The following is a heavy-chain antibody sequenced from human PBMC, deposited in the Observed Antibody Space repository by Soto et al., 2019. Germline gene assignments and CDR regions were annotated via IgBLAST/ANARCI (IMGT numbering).Heavy chain of an antibody. V-gene: IGHV1-18*01. CDR1: GYSFTTYG. J-gene: IGHJ6*02. Sequence: QVQLVQSGGEVKKPGASVKVSCKTSGYSFTTYGISWVRQAPGQGLEWMGWISAYNGNTNYAQKLQGRVTMTTDTTTSTAYIERRSLRSDATAVYYCVRECPAVNYNFGMDVWGQGSTVTVSS. CDR3: VRECPAVNYNFGMDV. CDR2: ISAYNGNT.